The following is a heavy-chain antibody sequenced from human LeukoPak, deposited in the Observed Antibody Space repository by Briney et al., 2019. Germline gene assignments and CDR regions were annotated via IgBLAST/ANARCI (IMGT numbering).Heavy chain of an antibody. V-gene: IGHV4-38-2*02. Sequence: SETLSLTCTVSGYSISSGYYWGWIRQPPGKGLEWIGSIYHSGSTYYNPSLKSRVTISVDTSKNQFSLKLSSVTAADTAVYYCASITMVRGAIDYWGQGTLVTVSS. CDR3: ASITMVRGAIDY. J-gene: IGHJ4*02. CDR1: GYSISSGYY. D-gene: IGHD3-10*01. CDR2: IYHSGST.